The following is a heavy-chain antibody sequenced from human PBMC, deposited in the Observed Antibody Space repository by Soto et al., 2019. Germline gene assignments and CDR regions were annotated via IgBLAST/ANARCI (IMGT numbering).Heavy chain of an antibody. CDR2: ISSSSSYI. D-gene: IGHD2-8*01. V-gene: IGHV3-21*01. J-gene: IGHJ4*02. CDR1: GFTFSSYS. Sequence: GGSLRLSCAASGFTFSSYSMNWVRQAPGKGLEWVSSISSSSSYIYYADSVKGRFTISRDNAKNSLYLQMNSLRAEDTAVYYCARVVYCTNGVCYRALDYWGQGTLVTVSS. CDR3: ARVVYCTNGVCYRALDY.